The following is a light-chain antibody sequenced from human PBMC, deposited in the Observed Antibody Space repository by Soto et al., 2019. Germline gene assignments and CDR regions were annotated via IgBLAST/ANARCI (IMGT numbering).Light chain of an antibody. V-gene: IGKV3-20*01. Sequence: EIVLTQSPGTLSLSPGERATLSCRASQSVSTSYLTWYQQKPGQAPRVLVYGASRRATGIPDRFSGSGSGTDFTLNISRREPEDFAVYYCQQYGSSPGYTFGQGTKLEIK. CDR1: QSVSTSY. CDR3: QQYGSSPGYT. J-gene: IGKJ2*01. CDR2: GAS.